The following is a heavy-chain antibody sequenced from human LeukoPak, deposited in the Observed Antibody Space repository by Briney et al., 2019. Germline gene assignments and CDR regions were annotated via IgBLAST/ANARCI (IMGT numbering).Heavy chain of an antibody. V-gene: IGHV4-34*01. CDR3: ARARIAAAGTTDY. J-gene: IGHJ4*02. CDR1: GGSFSGYY. Sequence: NPSETLSLTCAVYGGSFSGYYWSWVRQPPGKGLEWIGEINHSGSTNYNPSLKSRVTISVDTSKNQFSLKLSSVTAADTAVYYCARARIAAAGTTDYWGQGTLVTVSS. D-gene: IGHD6-13*01. CDR2: INHSGST.